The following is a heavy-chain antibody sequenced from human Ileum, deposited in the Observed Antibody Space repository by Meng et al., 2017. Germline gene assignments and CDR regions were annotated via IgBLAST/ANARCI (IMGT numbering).Heavy chain of an antibody. CDR2: ISYDGSNK. Sequence: GGSLRLSCAASGFTFSSYAMHWVRQAPGKGLEWVAVISYDGSNKYYADSVKGRFTISRDNSKNTLYLQMNSLRAEDTAVYYCARGGSYYDSSGEIKNWFDPWGQGTLVTVSS. V-gene: IGHV3-30*01. CDR3: ARGGSYYDSSGEIKNWFDP. J-gene: IGHJ5*02. CDR1: GFTFSSYA. D-gene: IGHD3-22*01.